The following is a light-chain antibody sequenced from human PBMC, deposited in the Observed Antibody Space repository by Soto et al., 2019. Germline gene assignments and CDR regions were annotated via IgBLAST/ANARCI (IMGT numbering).Light chain of an antibody. CDR3: SSYSSSNGCFFV. V-gene: IGLV2-8*01. CDR2: EVT. J-gene: IGLJ3*02. CDR1: SSDVGGYNY. Sequence: QSALTQPPSASGSPGQSVTISCTGTSSDVGGYNYVSWYQQYPGRAPKLMIYEVTKRPSGVPDRFSGSKSGNTASLTVSGLQAEDEADYYCSSYSSSNGCFFVFGGGTKLTVL.